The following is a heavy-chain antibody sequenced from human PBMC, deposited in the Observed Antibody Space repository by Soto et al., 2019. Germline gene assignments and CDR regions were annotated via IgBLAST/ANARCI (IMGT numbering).Heavy chain of an antibody. Sequence: GGSLRLSCAASGFTVSSNYMSWVRQAPGKGLEWVSVIYSGGSTYYADSVKGRFTISRDNSKNTLYLQMNSLRAEDTAVYYCARDLTIFGVVIRYGMDVWGQGTTVTVSS. J-gene: IGHJ6*02. V-gene: IGHV3-66*01. CDR3: ARDLTIFGVVIRYGMDV. D-gene: IGHD3-3*01. CDR2: IYSGGST. CDR1: GFTVSSNY.